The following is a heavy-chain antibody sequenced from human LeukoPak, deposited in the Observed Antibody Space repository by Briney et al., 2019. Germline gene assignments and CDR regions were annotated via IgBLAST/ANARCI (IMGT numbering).Heavy chain of an antibody. Sequence: GGSLRLSCAASGFIFSRYCVHWVRQTPGEGLEWVAAIWNDGRDENYARSVKGRFTISRDNSKNTLNLQMNSLRAEDTAVYYCAIEIGRSKGAFDIWGQGTMIIVSS. D-gene: IGHD1-26*01. J-gene: IGHJ3*02. CDR3: AIEIGRSKGAFDI. CDR1: GFIFSRYC. CDR2: IWNDGRDE. V-gene: IGHV3-33*01.